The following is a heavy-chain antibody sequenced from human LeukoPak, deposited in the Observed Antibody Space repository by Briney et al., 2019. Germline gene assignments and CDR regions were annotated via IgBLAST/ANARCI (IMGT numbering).Heavy chain of an antibody. J-gene: IGHJ4*02. CDR2: IYYSGST. V-gene: IGHV4-31*01. Sequence: PSETLSLTCTVSGGSISSGGYYWSWIRQHPGKGLEWIGYIYYSGSTYYNPSLKSPVTISVDTSKNPFSLKLSSVTAADTAVYYCARDQSHDFWSGPYFDYWGQGTLVTVSS. D-gene: IGHD3-3*01. CDR3: ARDQSHDFWSGPYFDY. CDR1: GGSISSGGYY.